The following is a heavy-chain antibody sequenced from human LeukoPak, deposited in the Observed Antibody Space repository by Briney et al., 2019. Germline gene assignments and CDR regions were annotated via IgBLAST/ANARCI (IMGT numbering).Heavy chain of an antibody. CDR3: ARDLLDGGNSGYFQH. CDR1: GFTFSSYG. J-gene: IGHJ1*01. V-gene: IGHV3-33*01. Sequence: PGRSLRLSCAASGFTFSSYGMHWVRRAPGKGLEWVAVIWYDGSNKYYADSVKGRFTISRDNSKNTLYLQMNSLRAEDTAVYYCARDLLDGGNSGYFQHWGQGTLVTVSS. CDR2: IWYDGSNK. D-gene: IGHD4-23*01.